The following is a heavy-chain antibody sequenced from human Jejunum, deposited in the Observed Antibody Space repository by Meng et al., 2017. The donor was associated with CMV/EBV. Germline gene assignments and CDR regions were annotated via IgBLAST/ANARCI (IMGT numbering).Heavy chain of an antibody. CDR2: INVDGSEQ. CDR1: GFRFGSYW. J-gene: IGHJ3*02. Sequence: ASGFRFGSYWLGWVRQAPGKGLEWVANINVDGSEQYYVASVKSRFTISRDNARNSIFLQMNSLRAEDTAVYYCARGDSQFLSAFDIWGQGTMVTVSS. V-gene: IGHV3-7*01. CDR3: ARGDSQFLSAFDI. D-gene: IGHD2-15*01.